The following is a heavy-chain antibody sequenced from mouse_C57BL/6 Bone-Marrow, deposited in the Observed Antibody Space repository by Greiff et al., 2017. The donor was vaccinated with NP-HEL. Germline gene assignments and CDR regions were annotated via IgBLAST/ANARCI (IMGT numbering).Heavy chain of an antibody. CDR2: INPGSGGT. V-gene: IGHV1-54*01. D-gene: IGHD1-1*01. CDR3: ARGITTVVSYYFDY. J-gene: IGHJ2*01. Sequence: QVQLQQSGAELVRPGTSVKVSCKASGYAFTNYLLEWVKQRPGQGLEWIGVINPGSGGTNYNEKFKGKATLTADKSSSTAYMQLSSLTSEDSAVYFCARGITTVVSYYFDYWGQGTTLTVSS. CDR1: GYAFTNYL.